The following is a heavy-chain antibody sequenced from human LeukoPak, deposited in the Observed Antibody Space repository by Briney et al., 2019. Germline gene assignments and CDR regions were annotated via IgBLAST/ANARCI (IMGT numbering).Heavy chain of an antibody. D-gene: IGHD6-19*01. CDR3: ARHSGSGWKALGY. CDR2: TSYNGNT. J-gene: IGHJ4*02. Sequence: ASVKVSCKASGYTFSNYGISWVRQAPRLGLEWMGWTSYNGNTNYAQKFHDRVTMTTDTSTTTAYMESRSLESDDTAVYYCARHSGSGWKALGYWGQGTLVTVSS. CDR1: GYTFSNYG. V-gene: IGHV1-18*04.